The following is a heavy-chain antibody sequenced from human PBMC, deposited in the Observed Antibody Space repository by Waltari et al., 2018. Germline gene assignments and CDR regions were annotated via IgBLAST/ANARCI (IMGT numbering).Heavy chain of an antibody. V-gene: IGHV3-23*01. CDR3: ARADFWSGYLFDF. D-gene: IGHD3-3*01. J-gene: IGHJ4*02. CDR1: GFTFSIDA. Sequence: EVQLLESGGGLVQPWGSLPLSCPASGFTFSIDAMNWVRQAPGKGLEWVSGISGSGDNTYDADSVSGRFTISRDNSENTVYLQMNSLRAEDTAVYYCARADFWSGYLFDFWGQGTLVTVSS. CDR2: ISGSGDNT.